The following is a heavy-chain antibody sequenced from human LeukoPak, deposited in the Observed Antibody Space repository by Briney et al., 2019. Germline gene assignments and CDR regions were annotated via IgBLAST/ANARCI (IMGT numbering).Heavy chain of an antibody. D-gene: IGHD3-3*01. CDR2: ISGSGGST. Sequence: GGSLRLSCAASGFTVSSNYMSWVRQAPGKGLEWVSAISGSGGSTYYADSVKGRFTISRDNSKNTLYLQMNSLRAEDTAVYYCAKTMAPWRIRYYFDYWGQGTLVTVSS. V-gene: IGHV3-23*01. J-gene: IGHJ4*02. CDR3: AKTMAPWRIRYYFDY. CDR1: GFTVSSNY.